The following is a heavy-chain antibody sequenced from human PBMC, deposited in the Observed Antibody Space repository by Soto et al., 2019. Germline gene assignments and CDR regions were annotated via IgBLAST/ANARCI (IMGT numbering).Heavy chain of an antibody. J-gene: IGHJ4*02. D-gene: IGHD3-9*01. V-gene: IGHV1-46*01. CDR2: INPSGGST. CDR1: GYTFTSYY. CDR3: ARAQYYDILTGSLPGPFDS. Sequence: GASVKGSCKASGYTFTSYYMHWVRQAPGQGLEWMGIINPSGGSTNYAQKFQGRVTITADESTSTAYMELSSLRSEDTAVYYCARAQYYDILTGSLPGPFDSWAQGTLVTVSS.